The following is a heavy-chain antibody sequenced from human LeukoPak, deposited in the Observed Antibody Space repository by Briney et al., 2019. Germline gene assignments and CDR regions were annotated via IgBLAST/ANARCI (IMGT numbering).Heavy chain of an antibody. V-gene: IGHV4-59*03. D-gene: IGHD2-15*01. CDR2: IYYSGIA. CDR1: DASITTYY. J-gene: IGHJ3*01. Sequence: SETLSLTCIVSDASITTYYWHWIRQPPGKGLEWLGYIYYSGIANYNPSLKCRVTISVDTSKKQFSLQVKSVTAADTAVYYCAASGGWDAFRVWGQGTMVPVSS. CDR3: AASGGWDAFRV.